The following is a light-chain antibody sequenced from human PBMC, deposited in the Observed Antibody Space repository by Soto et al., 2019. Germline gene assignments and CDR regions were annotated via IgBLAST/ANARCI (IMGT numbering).Light chain of an antibody. Sequence: IQLTQSPSSLSASVGDRVTVTCRASQGISSYLAWYQQQPGKAPKLLIYAASTLQRGVSSRFSGSGSGTDFTLPISSLQPEDFATYYCQQLNRYPPTFGQGTKLEIK. V-gene: IGKV1-9*01. CDR2: AAS. J-gene: IGKJ2*01. CDR1: QGISSY. CDR3: QQLNRYPPT.